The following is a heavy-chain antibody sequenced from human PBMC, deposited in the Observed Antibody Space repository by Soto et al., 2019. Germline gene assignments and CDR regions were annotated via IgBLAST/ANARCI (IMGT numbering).Heavy chain of an antibody. CDR1: GYTFTGYY. J-gene: IGHJ5*02. D-gene: IGHD3-22*01. CDR3: AIAPRYSYDSSGSLSPGYNWFDT. Sequence: GASVKASCKASGYTFTGYYMHWVRQAPGQGLEWLGWINPNSGGRNYAQKFRGWVTMTRDTSISTPYMELSRRISDDTTVYYCAIAPRYSYDSSGSLSPGYNWFDTWGQGTLATVSS. V-gene: IGHV1-2*04. CDR2: INPNSGGR.